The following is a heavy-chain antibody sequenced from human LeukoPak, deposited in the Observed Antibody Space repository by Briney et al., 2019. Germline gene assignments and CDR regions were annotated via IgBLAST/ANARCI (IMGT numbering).Heavy chain of an antibody. CDR2: INHSGST. CDR1: GGSFSGYY. V-gene: IGHV4-34*01. Sequence: SETLSLTCAVYGGSFSGYYWSSIRQPPGKGLEWIGEINHSGSTNYNPSLKSRVTISVDTSKNQFSLKLSSVTAADTAVYYCARGPWVAAAGTGVVDVWGKGTTVTVSS. D-gene: IGHD6-13*01. CDR3: ARGPWVAAAGTGVVDV. J-gene: IGHJ6*04.